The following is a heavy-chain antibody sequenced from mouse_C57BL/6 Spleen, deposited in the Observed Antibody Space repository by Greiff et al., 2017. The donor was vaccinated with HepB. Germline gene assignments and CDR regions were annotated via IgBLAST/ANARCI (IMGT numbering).Heavy chain of an antibody. CDR1: GYTFTSYW. Sequence: VQLQQPGAELVKPGASVKMSCKASGYTFTSYWITWVKQRPGQGLEWIGDIYPGSGSTNYNEKFKSKATLNVDTSSSTAYMQLRSLTSEDYAVYDCARREFITTVGADYWGQGTTLTVSS. J-gene: IGHJ2*01. CDR3: ARREFITTVGADY. CDR2: IYPGSGST. V-gene: IGHV1-55*01. D-gene: IGHD1-1*01.